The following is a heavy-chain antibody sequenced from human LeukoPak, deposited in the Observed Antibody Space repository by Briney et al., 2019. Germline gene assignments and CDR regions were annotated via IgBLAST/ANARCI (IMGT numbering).Heavy chain of an antibody. J-gene: IGHJ4*02. CDR2: IYYSGST. V-gene: IGHV4-61*01. Sequence: SETLSLICSVSGGSIISSSYYWSWIRQPPGKGLEWIGYIYYSGSTNYNPSLKSRVTISVDTSKNQFSLKLSSVTAADTAVYYCARFKGLRFLEWSLDYWGQGTLVTVSS. D-gene: IGHD3-3*01. CDR1: GGSIISSSYY. CDR3: ARFKGLRFLEWSLDY.